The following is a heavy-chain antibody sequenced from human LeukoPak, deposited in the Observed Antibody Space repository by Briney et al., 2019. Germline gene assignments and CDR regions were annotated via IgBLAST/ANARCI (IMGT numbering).Heavy chain of an antibody. CDR1: GGSISSGGYY. CDR2: IYYSGST. CDR3: ARAHEYYDYVWGSYRYVPQIDY. Sequence: SETLSLTCTVSGGSISSGGYYWSWLRQHPGKGLEWIGYIYYSGSTYYNPSLKSRVTISVDTSKNQFSLKLSSVTAADTAVYYCARAHEYYDYVWGSYRYVPQIDYWGQGTLVTVS. D-gene: IGHD3-16*02. V-gene: IGHV4-31*03. J-gene: IGHJ4*02.